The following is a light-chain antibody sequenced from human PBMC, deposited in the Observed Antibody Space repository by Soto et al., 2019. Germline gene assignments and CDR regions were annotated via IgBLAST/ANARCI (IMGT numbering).Light chain of an antibody. V-gene: IGLV1-47*01. CDR2: RNN. J-gene: IGLJ1*01. Sequence: QSVLTQPPSASGTPGQRVTISCSGSSSNIGSNYVYWYQQLPGTAPKLLTYRNNQRPSGVPDRFSGSKSSTSASLAISGLRSEDEADYYCAAWDDSLSGSYVFGTGTKVTVL. CDR3: AAWDDSLSGSYV. CDR1: SSNIGSNY.